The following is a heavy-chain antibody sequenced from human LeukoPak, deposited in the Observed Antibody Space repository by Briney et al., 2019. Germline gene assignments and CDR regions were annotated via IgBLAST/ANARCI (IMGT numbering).Heavy chain of an antibody. CDR3: ASSLSSSWHYYFDY. V-gene: IGHV1-18*01. Sequence: ASVKVSCKASGYTFTSYGISWVRQAPGQGLEWMGWISAYNGNTNYAQKLQGRVTMTTDTSTSTAYMELRSLRSDDTAVYYCASSLSSSWHYYFDYWGQGTLVTVSS. CDR2: ISAYNGNT. D-gene: IGHD6-13*01. CDR1: GYTFTSYG. J-gene: IGHJ4*02.